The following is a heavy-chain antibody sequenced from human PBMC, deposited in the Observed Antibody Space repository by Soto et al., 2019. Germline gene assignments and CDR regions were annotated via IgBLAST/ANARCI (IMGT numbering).Heavy chain of an antibody. J-gene: IGHJ3*01. D-gene: IGHD2-15*01. CDR2: FYPGDSTS. CDR1: GYSFISYW. V-gene: IGHV5-51*01. Sequence: RKISCKTSGYSFISYWVAWVRQLPGKGLEWMGTFYPGDSTSTYSPSFQGQVTISVDTSITTAYLQLNSLKASDTAMYYCARIIGYCRNNDCSWTFDVWGQGTMVTVSS. CDR3: ARIIGYCRNNDCSWTFDV.